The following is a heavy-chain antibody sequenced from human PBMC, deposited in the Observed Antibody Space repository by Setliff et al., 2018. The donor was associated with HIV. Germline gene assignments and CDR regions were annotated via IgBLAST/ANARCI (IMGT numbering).Heavy chain of an antibody. Sequence: GASVKVSCKASGYIFTDYYLHWVRQAPGQGLEWMGVINPYGGAADFAQRFRDRLAMTTDTSTSTVFLELSSLRSEDTAVYYCARDFTGGDGYNFWDYWGQGTLVTVSS. CDR3: ARDFTGGDGYNFWDY. J-gene: IGHJ4*02. V-gene: IGHV1-46*01. CDR1: GYIFTDYY. CDR2: INPYGGAA. D-gene: IGHD3-3*01.